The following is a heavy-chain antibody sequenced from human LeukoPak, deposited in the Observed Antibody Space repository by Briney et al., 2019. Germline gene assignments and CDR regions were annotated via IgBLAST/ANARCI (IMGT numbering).Heavy chain of an antibody. Sequence: GESLQISSKGPCYSFTSYWIGWGRPVPGKGQGWMGIIYPGDSDTRYSPSFQGQVTISADKSISTAYLQWSSLKASDTAMYYCARVCSGSYYWFDPWGQGTLVTVSS. CDR2: IYPGDSDT. CDR3: ARVCSGSYYWFDP. J-gene: IGHJ5*02. V-gene: IGHV5-51*01. CDR1: CYSFTSYW. D-gene: IGHD1-26*01.